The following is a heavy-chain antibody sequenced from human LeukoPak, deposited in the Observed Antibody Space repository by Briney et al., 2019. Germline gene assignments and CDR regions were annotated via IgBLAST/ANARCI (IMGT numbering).Heavy chain of an antibody. D-gene: IGHD6-19*01. J-gene: IGHJ4*02. CDR3: ATPSSGWHSFDY. V-gene: IGHV4-39*01. CDR2: IYSGGSA. CDR1: VGSISGSTYY. Sequence: SETLSLTCTVSVGSISGSTYYWGWVRQPPGKGLEWIGSIYSGGSAYYKPSLKSRATISVDTSRNQFSLKLSSVTAADTAVYYCATPSSGWHSFDYWGQGALVTVSS.